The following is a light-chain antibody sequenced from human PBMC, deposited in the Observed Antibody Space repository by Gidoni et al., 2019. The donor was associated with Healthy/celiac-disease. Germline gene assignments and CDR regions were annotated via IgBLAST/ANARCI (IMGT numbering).Light chain of an antibody. J-gene: IGLJ2*01. CDR2: KDS. CDR3: QSADSSGTYVV. CDR1: ALPKQY. V-gene: IGLV3-25*03. Sequence: SYELTQPPSVSVSPGQTPRITCSGDALPKQYAYWYQQKPGQAPVLGIYKDSERPSGIPEGFSGSSSGTTVTLTISGVQAEDEADYYCQSADSSGTYVVFGGGTKLTVL.